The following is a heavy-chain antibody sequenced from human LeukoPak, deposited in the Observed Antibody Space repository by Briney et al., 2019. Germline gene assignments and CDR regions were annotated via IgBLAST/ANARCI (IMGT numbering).Heavy chain of an antibody. V-gene: IGHV1-69*01. CDR2: IIPIFGTA. CDR1: GGTFSSYA. Sequence: ASVKVSCKASGGTFSSYAISWVRQAPGQGLEWMGAIIPIFGTANYAQKFQGRVTITADESTSTAYMELSSLRSEDTAVYYCASLEGGYETRYYYYMDVWGKGTTVTVSS. D-gene: IGHD5-12*01. J-gene: IGHJ6*03. CDR3: ASLEGGYETRYYYYMDV.